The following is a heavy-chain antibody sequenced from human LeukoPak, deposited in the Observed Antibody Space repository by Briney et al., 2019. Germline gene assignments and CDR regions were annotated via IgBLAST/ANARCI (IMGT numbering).Heavy chain of an antibody. D-gene: IGHD3-3*01. J-gene: IGHJ4*02. CDR3: ARGRGYDFWSNYYYFDY. CDR1: GYTFTNYD. Sequence: ASVKVSCKASGYTFTNYDISWVRQATGQGLEWMGWMNPNSGNTDFAQKFQGGVTMTRNISITTAYMELSALRSEDTAVYYCARGRGYDFWSNYYYFDYWGQGILVTVSS. CDR2: MNPNSGNT. V-gene: IGHV1-8*01.